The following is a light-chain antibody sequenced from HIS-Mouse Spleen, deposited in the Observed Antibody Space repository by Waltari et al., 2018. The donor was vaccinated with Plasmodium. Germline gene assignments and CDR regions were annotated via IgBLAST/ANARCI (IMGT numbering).Light chain of an antibody. V-gene: IGLV2-11*01. CDR2: DVS. Sequence: QSALTQPRSVSGSPGQSVTISCTGTSSHVGGYNYVSWYQQHPGKAPKLMIYDVSTRPSGVPDRFSGSKSGNTASLTISGLQAEDEADYYCCSYAGSYTFVFGTGTKVTVL. CDR1: SSHVGGYNY. CDR3: CSYAGSYTFV. J-gene: IGLJ1*01.